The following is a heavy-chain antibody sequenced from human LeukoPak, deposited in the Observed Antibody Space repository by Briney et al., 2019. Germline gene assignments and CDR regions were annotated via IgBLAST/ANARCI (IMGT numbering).Heavy chain of an antibody. Sequence: GASVKVSCKASGYTFTSYDINWVRQATGQGLEWMGWMNPNSGNTGYAQKFQGRVTMTRDTSISTAYMELSSLRSEDTAVYYCAREVLPGVGYYGNYWLAPWGQGTLVTVSS. D-gene: IGHD1-26*01. CDR1: GYTFTSYD. CDR2: MNPNSGNT. CDR3: AREVLPGVGYYGNYWLAP. J-gene: IGHJ5*02. V-gene: IGHV1-8*01.